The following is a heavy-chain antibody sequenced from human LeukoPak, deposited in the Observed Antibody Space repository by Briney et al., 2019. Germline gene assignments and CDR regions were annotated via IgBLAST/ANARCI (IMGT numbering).Heavy chain of an antibody. Sequence: GGSLRLSCAASGFTLRSYEMNWVRQAPGKGLEWVSYINGSGSTIYYADSVKGPFTISRDNAKNSLHLQMNGLRAEDTAVYYWARGAYCSGGSCYFDYWGQGTLVTVSS. V-gene: IGHV3-48*03. CDR2: INGSGSTI. CDR1: GFTLRSYE. CDR3: ARGAYCSGGSCYFDY. D-gene: IGHD2-15*01. J-gene: IGHJ4*02.